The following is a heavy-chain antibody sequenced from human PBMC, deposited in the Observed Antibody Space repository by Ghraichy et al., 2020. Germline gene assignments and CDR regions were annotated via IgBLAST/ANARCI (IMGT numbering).Heavy chain of an antibody. CDR2: IYYSGST. J-gene: IGHJ6*02. CDR1: GGSISSSSYY. Sequence: SETLSLTCTVSGGSISSSSYYWGWIRQPPGKGLEWIGSIYYSGSTYYNPSLKSRVTISVDTSKNQFSLKLSSVTAADTAVYYCARLARGYSGYDNNYYYGMDVWGQGTTVTVSS. V-gene: IGHV4-39*01. D-gene: IGHD5-12*01. CDR3: ARLARGYSGYDNNYYYGMDV.